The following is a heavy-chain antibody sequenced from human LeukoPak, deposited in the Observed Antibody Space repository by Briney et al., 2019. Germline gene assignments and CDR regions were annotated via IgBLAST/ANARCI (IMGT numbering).Heavy chain of an antibody. CDR1: GFTFSNYW. CDR2: FISDGSYT. J-gene: IGHJ4*02. V-gene: IGHV3-74*01. Sequence: GGSLRLSCAASGFTFSNYWMHWVREAPGKGLVWVSRFISDGSYTTYADSVKGRFTISRDNAKNTLYLQMNILRAEDTAVYYCARGPGNYYFDYWGQGTLVTVSS. CDR3: ARGPGNYYFDY. D-gene: IGHD1-1*01.